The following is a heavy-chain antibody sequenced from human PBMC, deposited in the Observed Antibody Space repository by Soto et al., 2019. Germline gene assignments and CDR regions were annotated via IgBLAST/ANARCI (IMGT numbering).Heavy chain of an antibody. CDR2: IIHIFGTA. J-gene: IGHJ6*02. V-gene: IGHV1-69*13. CDR1: GGTFSRYG. CDR3: ARYLNCSSTSCSLRPYYYGMDV. D-gene: IGHD2-2*01. Sequence: SVKVSCKASGGTFSRYGISWVRQAPGQGLEWMGGIIHIFGTAKYAQKFQGRVTITADESTSTAYMELSSLRSEDMAVYYCARYLNCSSTSCSLRPYYYGMDVWGQGTTVTVSS.